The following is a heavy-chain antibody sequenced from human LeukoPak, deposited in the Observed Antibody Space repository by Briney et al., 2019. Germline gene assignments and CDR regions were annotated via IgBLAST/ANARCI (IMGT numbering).Heavy chain of an antibody. CDR3: ARQINWFDP. V-gene: IGHV1-8*01. J-gene: IGHJ5*02. CDR1: GYTFTSYG. CDR2: MNPNSGNT. Sequence: HGASVKVSCKASGYTFTSYGINWVRQAPGQGLEWMGWMNPNSGNTGYAQKFQGRVTITRNTSISTAYMELSSLRSEDTAVYYCARQINWFDPWGQGTLVTVSS.